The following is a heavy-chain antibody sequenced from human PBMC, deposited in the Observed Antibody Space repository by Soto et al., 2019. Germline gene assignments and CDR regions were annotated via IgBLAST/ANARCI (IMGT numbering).Heavy chain of an antibody. CDR3: ASVPDS. CDR2: MYHSGST. J-gene: IGHJ4*02. D-gene: IGHD2-2*01. Sequence: SETLSPTCAVSGGSISSGGYSWSWIRQPPGKGLEWIGYMYHSGSTYYNPSLKRRVTISIDRSKNQFSLKLSSVPAADTAVYSCASVPDSWGQGILVTVSS. CDR1: GGSISSGGYS. V-gene: IGHV4-30-2*01.